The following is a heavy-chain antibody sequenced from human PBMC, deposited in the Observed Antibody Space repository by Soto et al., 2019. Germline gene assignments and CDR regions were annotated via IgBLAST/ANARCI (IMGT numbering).Heavy chain of an antibody. Sequence: SETLALACTVSGGCTSGYFWGWIRQPPGKGLEWIGYISYSGSTNYNPSLKSLVTISVDTSKNQFSLKLSSVTAADTALYYCAREKGYLGQQLARTYYGMDVWGQGTTVTVSS. CDR3: AREKGYLGQQLARTYYGMDV. V-gene: IGHV4-59*01. J-gene: IGHJ6*02. CDR1: GGCTSGYF. CDR2: ISYSGST. D-gene: IGHD6-13*01.